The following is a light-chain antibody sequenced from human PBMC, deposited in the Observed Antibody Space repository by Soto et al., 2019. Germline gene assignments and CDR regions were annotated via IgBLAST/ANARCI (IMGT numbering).Light chain of an antibody. CDR1: SSNIGSNT. J-gene: IGLJ3*02. Sequence: QPVLTQPPSASGTPGQRVTISCSGSSSNIGSNTVYWYQQLPGTAPKLLIYSNNQRPSGVPDRFSGSKSGTSASLAISGLQAEDEADYYCAAWDDSLNGGVFGGGTKLTVL. V-gene: IGLV1-44*01. CDR2: SNN. CDR3: AAWDDSLNGGV.